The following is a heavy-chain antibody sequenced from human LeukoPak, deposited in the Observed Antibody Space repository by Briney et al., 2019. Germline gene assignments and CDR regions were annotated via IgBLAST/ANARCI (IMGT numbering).Heavy chain of an antibody. J-gene: IGHJ4*02. Sequence: ASVKLSCTASGYTFTGYYMHWVRQAPGQGLGWMGWNNTNSGGTNYAQKFQGRVTMARDTSISTAYMELGRVRSDDTAVYYCARLYDSSGYYYSPLGYWGKGTLVT. CDR2: NNTNSGGT. D-gene: IGHD3-22*01. CDR1: GYTFTGYY. V-gene: IGHV1-2*02. CDR3: ARLYDSSGYYYSPLGY.